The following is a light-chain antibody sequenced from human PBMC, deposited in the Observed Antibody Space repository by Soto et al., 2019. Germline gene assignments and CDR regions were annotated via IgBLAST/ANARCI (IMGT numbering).Light chain of an antibody. J-gene: IGKJ1*01. CDR2: KSS. CDR1: QSISTW. CDR3: QQFNTSPWT. Sequence: DIQLTHSLFTLSASVGDRVNLTCLASQSISTWLAWYQQKPGRAPKLLIYKSSILESGVPSRFSGSGSGTEFTLTISSLQPDDFATYYCQQFNTSPWTFGQGTKVDI. V-gene: IGKV1-5*03.